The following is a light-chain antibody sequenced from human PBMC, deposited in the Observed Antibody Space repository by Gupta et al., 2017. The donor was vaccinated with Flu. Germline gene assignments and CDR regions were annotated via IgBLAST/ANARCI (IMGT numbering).Light chain of an antibody. V-gene: IGKV3-20*01. Sequence: IVLTQSPGPLSLSPGERATLSCSASQNVANNYLTWYQQKPGQPPRLLIYGASIRATGIPDRFSGTGSVTDFTRTISRRENEDFDGYYCQQDCSSISFGRGTKVEIK. CDR2: GAS. CDR3: QQDCSSIS. CDR1: QNVANNY. J-gene: IGKJ4*01.